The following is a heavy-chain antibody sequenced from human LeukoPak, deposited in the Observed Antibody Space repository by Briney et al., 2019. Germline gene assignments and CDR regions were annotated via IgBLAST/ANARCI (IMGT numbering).Heavy chain of an antibody. CDR3: ARDTLGEGEDTNYAVYYFDY. Sequence: AGGSLRLSCAASGFSFGTFWMSWVRQAPGKGLEWVANIKQDGNEKYYVDSVKGRFAISRDNAKNSLDLQMNSLRAEDTAVYYCARDTLGEGEDTNYAVYYFDYWGQGTVVTVSS. CDR2: IKQDGNEK. J-gene: IGHJ4*02. D-gene: IGHD1-7*01. V-gene: IGHV3-7*01. CDR1: GFSFGTFW.